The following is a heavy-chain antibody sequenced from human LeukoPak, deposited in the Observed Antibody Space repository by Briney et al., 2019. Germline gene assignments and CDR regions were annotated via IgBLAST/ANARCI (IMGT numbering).Heavy chain of an antibody. J-gene: IGHJ4*02. CDR2: INSGSSTI. V-gene: IGHV3-48*02. CDR1: GFTFNTYT. D-gene: IGHD3-22*01. Sequence: GSLRLSCAASGFTFNTYTMNWVRQAPGKGLEGVSYINSGSSTIYYADSVEGRFTISRDNAKNSLYLQMNSLTDEDTAVYYCAREPPGNYDSSGHYYAYFDCWGQGTLVTVSS. CDR3: AREPPGNYDSSGHYYAYFDC.